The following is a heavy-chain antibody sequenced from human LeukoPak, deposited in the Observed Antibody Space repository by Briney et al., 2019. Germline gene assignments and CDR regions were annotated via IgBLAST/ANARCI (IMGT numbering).Heavy chain of an antibody. CDR1: GFTFSSYA. CDR3: ARDWSIAVAGS. J-gene: IGHJ4*02. D-gene: IGHD6-19*01. Sequence: GGSLRLSCAASGFTFSSYAMSWVRQAPGKGLEWVANIKQDGSEKYYVDSVKGRFTISRDNAKNSLYLQMNSLRAEDTAVYYCARDWSIAVAGSWGQGTLVTASS. CDR2: IKQDGSEK. V-gene: IGHV3-7*01.